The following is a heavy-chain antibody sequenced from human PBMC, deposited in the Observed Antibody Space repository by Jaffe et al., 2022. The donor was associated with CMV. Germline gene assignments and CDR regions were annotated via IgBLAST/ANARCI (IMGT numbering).Heavy chain of an antibody. J-gene: IGHJ4*02. V-gene: IGHV3-23*04. CDR1: GFTFSSYA. D-gene: IGHD3-10*01. CDR3: ASIGNYYGSGSYYNWYYFDY. CDR2: ISGSGGST. Sequence: EVQLVESGGGLVQPGGSLRLSCAASGFTFSSYAMSWVRQAPGKGLEWVSAISGSGGSTYYADSVKGRFTISRDNSKNTLYLQMNSLRAEDTAVYYCASIGNYYGSGSYYNWYYFDYWGQGTLVTVSS.